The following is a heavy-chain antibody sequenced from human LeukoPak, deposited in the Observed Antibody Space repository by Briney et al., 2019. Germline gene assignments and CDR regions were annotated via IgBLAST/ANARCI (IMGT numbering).Heavy chain of an antibody. CDR1: GFTFSSYG. CDR3: AKDHHYYDSSGYPDY. J-gene: IGHJ4*02. Sequence: PGRSLRLSCAASGFTFSSYGMHWVRQAPGKGLEWVVVISYDGSNKYYADSVKGRFTISRDNSKNTLYLQMNSLRAEDTAVYYCAKDHHYYDSSGYPDYWGQGTLVTVSS. V-gene: IGHV3-30*18. D-gene: IGHD3-22*01. CDR2: ISYDGSNK.